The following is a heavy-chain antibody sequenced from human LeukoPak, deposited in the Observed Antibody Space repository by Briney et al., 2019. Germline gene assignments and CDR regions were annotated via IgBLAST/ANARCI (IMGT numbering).Heavy chain of an antibody. Sequence: RESGPALVKPTQTLXLTCTFSGFSLSTSGMSVTWSRQPPGKALEWLALIDWDDDKYYSTSLETRLTISKDTSKNQVVLTMTNMDPVDTATYYCARKYGSDFDYWGQGTLVTVSS. D-gene: IGHD3-10*01. J-gene: IGHJ4*02. V-gene: IGHV2-70*01. CDR1: GFSLSTSGMS. CDR3: ARKYGSDFDY. CDR2: IDWDDDK.